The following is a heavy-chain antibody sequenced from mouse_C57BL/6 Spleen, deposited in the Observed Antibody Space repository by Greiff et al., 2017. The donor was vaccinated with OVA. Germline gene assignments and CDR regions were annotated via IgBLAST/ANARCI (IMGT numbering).Heavy chain of an antibody. CDR1: GFSFNTYA. Sequence: DVQLVESGGGLVQPKGSLKLSCAASGFSFNTYAMNWVRQAPGKGLEWVARIRSKSNNYATYYADSVKDRFTISRDDSESMLYLQMNNLKTEDTAMYYCVRQVDYYGSSLYYYAMDYWGQGTSVTVSS. CDR3: VRQVDYYGSSLYYYAMDY. D-gene: IGHD1-1*01. CDR2: IRSKSNNYAT. J-gene: IGHJ4*01. V-gene: IGHV10-1*01.